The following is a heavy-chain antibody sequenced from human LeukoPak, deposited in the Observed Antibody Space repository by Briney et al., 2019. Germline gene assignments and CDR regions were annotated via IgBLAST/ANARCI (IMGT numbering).Heavy chain of an antibody. CDR1: GYTLTELS. CDR3: ARDIGDSSSWHFDY. D-gene: IGHD6-13*01. J-gene: IGHJ4*02. CDR2: FDPEDGET. V-gene: IGHV1-24*01. Sequence: GASVKVSCKVSGYTLTELSMHWVRQAPGKGLEWMGGFDPEDGETIYAQKFQGRVTMTEDTSTDTAYMELSSLRSEDTAVYYCARDIGDSSSWHFDYWGQGTLVTVSS.